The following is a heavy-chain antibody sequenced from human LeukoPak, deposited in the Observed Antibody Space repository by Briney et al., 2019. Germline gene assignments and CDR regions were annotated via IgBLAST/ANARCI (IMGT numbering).Heavy chain of an antibody. D-gene: IGHD3-16*01. CDR3: AKDPYDYVWGVDSYYFDY. CDR1: GFTFSSYG. J-gene: IGHJ4*02. V-gene: IGHV3-23*01. Sequence: PGGTLRLSCAASGFTFSSYGMSWVRQAPGKGLEWVSAISGSGGSTYYADSVKGRFTISRDNSKNTLYLQMNSLRAEDTAVYYCAKDPYDYVWGVDSYYFDYWGQGTLVTVSS. CDR2: ISGSGGST.